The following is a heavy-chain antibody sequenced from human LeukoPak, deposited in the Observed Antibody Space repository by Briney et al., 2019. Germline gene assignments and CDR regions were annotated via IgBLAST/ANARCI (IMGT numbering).Heavy chain of an antibody. CDR3: ARVPPQRYSYDTPLDY. Sequence: GASVKVSCKASGYTFTSYDINWVRQATGQGLEWMGWMNPNRGNTGYAQKFQGRVTMTRNTSISTAYMELSSLRSEDTAVYYCARVPPQRYSYDTPLDYWGQGTLVTVSS. V-gene: IGHV1-8*01. D-gene: IGHD5-18*01. CDR1: GYTFTSYD. J-gene: IGHJ4*02. CDR2: MNPNRGNT.